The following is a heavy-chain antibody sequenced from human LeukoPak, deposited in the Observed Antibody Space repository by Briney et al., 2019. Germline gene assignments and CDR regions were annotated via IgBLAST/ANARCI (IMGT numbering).Heavy chain of an antibody. V-gene: IGHV3-21*01. D-gene: IGHD5-24*01. CDR1: GFTFSSYS. CDR2: ISSSSSYI. Sequence: PGGSLRLSCAASGFTFSSYSMNWVRQAPGKGLEWVSSISSSSSYIYYADSVKGRFTISRDNAKNSLYLQMNSLRAEDTAVYYCARGMLQFPDAFDIWGQGTMVTVSS. CDR3: ARGMLQFPDAFDI. J-gene: IGHJ3*02.